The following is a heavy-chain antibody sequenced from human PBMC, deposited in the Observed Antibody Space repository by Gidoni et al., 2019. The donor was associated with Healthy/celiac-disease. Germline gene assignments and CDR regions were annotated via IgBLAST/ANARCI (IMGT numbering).Heavy chain of an antibody. V-gene: IGHV3-11*01. J-gene: IGHJ5*02. CDR3: ARDGDTAMGNYNWFDP. Sequence: FTISRDNAKNSLYLQMNSLRAEDTAVYYCARDGDTAMGNYNWFDPWGQGTLVTVSS. D-gene: IGHD5-18*01.